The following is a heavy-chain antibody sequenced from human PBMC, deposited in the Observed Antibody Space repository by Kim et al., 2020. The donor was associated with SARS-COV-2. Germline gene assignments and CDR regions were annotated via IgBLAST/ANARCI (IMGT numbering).Heavy chain of an antibody. J-gene: IGHJ1*01. CDR3: AGPQQLDI. V-gene: IGHV4-4*07. CDR2: GGST. Sequence: GGSTTYNPSLKSRVTMSVDTSKNQISLRLSSVTDADTAVYYCAGPQQLDIWGQGTLVTVSS. D-gene: IGHD6-13*01.